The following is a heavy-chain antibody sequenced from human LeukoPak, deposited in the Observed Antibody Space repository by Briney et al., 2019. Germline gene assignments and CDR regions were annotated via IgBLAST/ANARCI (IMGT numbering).Heavy chain of an antibody. V-gene: IGHV1-18*01. CDR3: ANRGQQLYDY. CDR1: DHTFSSDG. Sequence: ASVKVSGKISDHTFSSDGFTWVRQAPGKGLEWMGWINVYNGKTDYAHKFQGRVTMTTDTSTNTAYMDLRSLRSDDTAMYYCANRGQQLYDYWGQGTLVTVSS. D-gene: IGHD6-13*01. CDR2: INVYNGKT. J-gene: IGHJ4*02.